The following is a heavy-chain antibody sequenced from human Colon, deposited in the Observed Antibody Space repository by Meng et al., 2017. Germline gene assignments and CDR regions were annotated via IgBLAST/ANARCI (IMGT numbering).Heavy chain of an antibody. D-gene: IGHD6-19*01. CDR2: IRSNANSFAT. V-gene: IGHV3-73*01. Sequence: AGSLRLSCAASGFAFSDSSIHWVRQASGKGLEWVGRIRSNANSFATAYAASVKGRFTISRDDSKNTAYLQMNSLEIEDTAVYYCTRHPSRNMAGVNLYYGLDIWGQGTTVTVSS. CDR1: GFAFSDSS. CDR3: TRHPSRNMAGVNLYYGLDI. J-gene: IGHJ6*02.